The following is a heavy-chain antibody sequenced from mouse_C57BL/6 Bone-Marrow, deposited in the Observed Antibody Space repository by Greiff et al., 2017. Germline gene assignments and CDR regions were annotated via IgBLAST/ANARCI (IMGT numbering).Heavy chain of an antibody. CDR1: GYTFTSYG. CDR2: IYPRSGNT. CDR3: ARGRAMDY. J-gene: IGHJ4*01. V-gene: IGHV1-81*01. Sequence: VQRMESGAELARPGASVKLSCKASGYTFTSYGISWVKQRTGQGLEWIGEIYPRSGNTYYNEKFKGKATLTADKSSSTAYMVLRSLTTEDSAVYFGARGRAMDYWGQGTSVSVSS.